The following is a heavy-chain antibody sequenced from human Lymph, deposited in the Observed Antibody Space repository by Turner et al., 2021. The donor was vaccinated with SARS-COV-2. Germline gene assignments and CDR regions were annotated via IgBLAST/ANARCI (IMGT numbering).Heavy chain of an antibody. CDR2: FYKIGSI. J-gene: IGHJ6*02. CDR3: ARHQGSTSGYDHGMNV. D-gene: IGHD1-1*01. CDR1: GVSISSQS. Sequence: QVQLQESGPGLVRPSETLSLTCTVSGVSISSQSWIWIRQSPGRGLEWIGYFYKIGSIDYNPTLRSRVTISVDTSKNQLSLNLISMTAADTAVYYCARHQGSTSGYDHGMNVWGQGTAVIVSS. V-gene: IGHV4-59*08.